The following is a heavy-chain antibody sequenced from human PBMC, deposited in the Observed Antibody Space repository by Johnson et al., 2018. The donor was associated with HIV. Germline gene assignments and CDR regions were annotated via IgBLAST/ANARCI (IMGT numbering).Heavy chain of an antibody. CDR3: ANWAYYYGSGYAFDI. Sequence: VQLVESGGGLVQRGGSLRLSCAASGFTFNTYVMNWVRQAPGKGLEWVSLIAASGDSTYYADSVRGRFAISRDNSKNTLYLQMHSLRAEDTAVYYCANWAYYYGSGYAFDIWGQGTMVTVSS. J-gene: IGHJ3*02. V-gene: IGHV3-23*04. D-gene: IGHD3-10*01. CDR1: GFTFNTYV. CDR2: IAASGDST.